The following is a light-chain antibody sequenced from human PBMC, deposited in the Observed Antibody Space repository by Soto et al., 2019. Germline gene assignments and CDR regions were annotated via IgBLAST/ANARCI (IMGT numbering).Light chain of an antibody. J-gene: IGKJ2*01. CDR1: QSVNDY. V-gene: IGKV3-11*01. Sequence: EIVLTQSPATLSLSPGERATLSCRASQSVNDYLAWYQQKPGQAPRLLIYGASNRATGIPLRFSGSGSGTDFTLTISSLEPEDVAVYYCQHRGRWPRTFGQGTKLQIE. CDR3: QHRGRWPRT. CDR2: GAS.